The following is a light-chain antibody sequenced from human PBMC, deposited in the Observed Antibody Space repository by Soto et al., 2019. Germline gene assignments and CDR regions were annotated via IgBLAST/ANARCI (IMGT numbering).Light chain of an antibody. CDR2: GAS. CDR3: QQYNNWWT. CDR1: QSVSSN. Sequence: EIVMTQSPATRSVSPGERATLSCRASQSVSSNLAWYQQKPGQAPRLLICGASTRATGISARFSGSGSGTEFTLTISSLQSEDFGVYYCQQYNNWWTFGQGTKVDIK. J-gene: IGKJ1*01. V-gene: IGKV3-15*01.